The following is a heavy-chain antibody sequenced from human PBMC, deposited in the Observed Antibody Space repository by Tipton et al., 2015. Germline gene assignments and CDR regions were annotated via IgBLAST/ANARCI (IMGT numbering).Heavy chain of an antibody. Sequence: TLSLTCAVSAYSISTDYYWVWIRQPPGKGLEWIGTISHGGNTFYNPSLKSRVTISADTSKNQFSLQLNSVTPEDTAVYYCARRATGGYYFDYWGQGTLVTVSS. D-gene: IGHD1-14*01. CDR1: AYSISTDYY. CDR3: ARRATGGYYFDY. V-gene: IGHV4-38-2*01. J-gene: IGHJ4*02. CDR2: ISHGGNT.